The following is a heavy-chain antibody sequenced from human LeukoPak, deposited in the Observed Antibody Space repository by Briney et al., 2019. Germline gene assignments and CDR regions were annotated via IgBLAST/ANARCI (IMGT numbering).Heavy chain of an antibody. D-gene: IGHD5-18*01. CDR2: MHYRGNT. Sequence: PSETLSLTCTVSGGSISSHYWSWIRQSPGKGLEWIGFMHYRGNTNSNPSLRSRVAISMDTSKNQFSLKLSSVTAADTAVYYCARGRAGRGYSYVIYYYYYMDVWGKGTTVTVSS. CDR3: ARGRAGRGYSYVIYYYYYMDV. V-gene: IGHV4-59*11. CDR1: GGSISSHY. J-gene: IGHJ6*03.